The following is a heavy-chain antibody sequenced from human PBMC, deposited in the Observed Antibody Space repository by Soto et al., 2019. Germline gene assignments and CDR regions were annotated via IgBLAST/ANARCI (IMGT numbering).Heavy chain of an antibody. V-gene: IGHV3-30-3*01. CDR3: AREEAAIFYN. D-gene: IGHD2-2*02. CDR2: ISYDGSHK. CDR1: KFTFSSYA. J-gene: IGHJ4*02. Sequence: QVQLVESGGGVGQPGRSLRLSCSASKFTFSSYAMHWVRQAPGKGLEWVAVISYDGSHKNHADSVKGRFIISRDNSEDTLDLQMNSLRTEDTAVYYCAREEAAIFYNWGQGTLVTVSS.